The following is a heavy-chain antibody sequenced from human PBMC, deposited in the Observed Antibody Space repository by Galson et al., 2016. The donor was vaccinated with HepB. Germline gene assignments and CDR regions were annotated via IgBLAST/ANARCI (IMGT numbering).Heavy chain of an antibody. CDR3: ARNAPKLGLTDAFDV. D-gene: IGHD3-16*01. V-gene: IGHV4-59*01. CDR1: GGSISTYY. Sequence: LSLTCTVSGGSISTYYWSWIRQPPGEGLEWIASSHYSGATSYSPSLNSRVTISVDTSKNQFSLRLRSVTAADAAVYYCARNAPKLGLTDAFDVWGQGAMVTVSS. CDR2: SHYSGAT. J-gene: IGHJ3*01.